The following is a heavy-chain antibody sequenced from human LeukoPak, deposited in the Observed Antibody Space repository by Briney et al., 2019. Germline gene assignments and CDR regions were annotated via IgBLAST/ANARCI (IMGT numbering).Heavy chain of an antibody. V-gene: IGHV4-39*07. J-gene: IGHJ4*02. CDR3: ARVMGITIFGVVPTPDKYYFDY. Sequence: SETLSLTCTVSGGSISSSSYYWGWIRQPPGKGLEWIGSIYYSGSTYYNPSLKSRVTISVDTSKNQFSLKLSSVTAADTAVYYCARVMGITIFGVVPTPDKYYFDYWGQGTLVPVSS. CDR2: IYYSGST. CDR1: GGSISSSSYY. D-gene: IGHD3-3*01.